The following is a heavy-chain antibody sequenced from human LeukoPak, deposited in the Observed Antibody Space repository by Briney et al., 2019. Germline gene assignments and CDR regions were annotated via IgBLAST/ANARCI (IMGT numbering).Heavy chain of an antibody. J-gene: IGHJ3*01. CDR2: IASSGRNT. V-gene: IGHV3-23*01. Sequence: GGSLRLSCAASGFNFNDAAMTWVRQAPGKGLEWVSLIASSGRNTYYTDSVRGRFTISRDNSKKTLSLQMNSLKVEDTAIYYCAKDIQLSAWGLGTMVTVSS. CDR1: GFNFNDAA. CDR3: AKDIQLSA. D-gene: IGHD5-24*01.